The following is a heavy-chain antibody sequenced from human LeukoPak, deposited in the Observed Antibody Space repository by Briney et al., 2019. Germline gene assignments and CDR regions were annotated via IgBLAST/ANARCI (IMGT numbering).Heavy chain of an antibody. CDR2: IDWDDDK. V-gene: IGHV2-70*04. D-gene: IGHD2-21*02. J-gene: IGHJ4*02. Sequence: SGPALVKPTQTLTLTCTFTGFSLSTSGMRVSWIRQPPGKAREWLARIDWDDDKFYSTSLKTRLTISKDTSKTQVVLTMTNTAPVDTATYYCARTPYFGGDCYVDYWGQGTLVTVSS. CDR3: ARTPYFGGDCYVDY. CDR1: GFSLSTSGMR.